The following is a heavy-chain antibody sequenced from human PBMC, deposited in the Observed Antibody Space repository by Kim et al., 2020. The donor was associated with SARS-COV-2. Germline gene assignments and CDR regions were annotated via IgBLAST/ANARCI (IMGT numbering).Heavy chain of an antibody. CDR3: ARRRLAAATDAFDV. CDR1: GYNFRNNW. CDR2: IQPGDSDT. D-gene: IGHD6-13*01. J-gene: IGHJ3*01. Sequence: GESLKISCKGSGYNFRNNWIGWVRQMPGKGLEWMGIIQPGDSDTRYSPSFRGQVTLSVDRSTSTAYLHWSSLNVSHTALYYCARRRLAAATDAFDVWGQGTLITVSS. V-gene: IGHV5-51*01.